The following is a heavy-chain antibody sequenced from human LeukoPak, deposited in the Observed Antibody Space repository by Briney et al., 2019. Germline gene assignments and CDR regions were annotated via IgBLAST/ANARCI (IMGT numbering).Heavy chain of an antibody. CDR1: GFTFSSYS. Sequence: PGGSLRLSCAASGFTFSSYSMNWVRQAPGKGLEWVSAISGSGGSTYYADSVKGRFTISRDNSKNTLYLQMNSLRAEDTAVYYCAKSRGRDPSWFDPWGQGTLVTVSS. D-gene: IGHD3-10*01. CDR2: ISGSGGST. J-gene: IGHJ5*02. CDR3: AKSRGRDPSWFDP. V-gene: IGHV3-23*01.